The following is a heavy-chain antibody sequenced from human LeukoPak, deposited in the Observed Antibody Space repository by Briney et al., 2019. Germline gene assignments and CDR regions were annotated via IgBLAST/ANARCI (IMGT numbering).Heavy chain of an antibody. Sequence: SETLSLTCTVSGGSISSSSYYWGWIRQPPGKGLEWIGSIYYSGSTYYNPSLKSRVTISVDTSKNQFSLKLSSVTAADTAAYYCARLQHIAGFDYWGQGTLVTVSS. CDR2: IYYSGST. V-gene: IGHV4-39*01. J-gene: IGHJ4*02. CDR3: ARLQHIAGFDY. D-gene: IGHD6-13*01. CDR1: GGSISSSSYY.